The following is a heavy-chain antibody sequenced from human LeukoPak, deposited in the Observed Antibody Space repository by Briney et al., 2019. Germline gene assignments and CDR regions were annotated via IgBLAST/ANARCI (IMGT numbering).Heavy chain of an antibody. Sequence: SQTLSLTCTVSGGSISSGGYYWSWIRQHPGKGLEWIGYIYYSGSTYYNPSLKSRVTISVDTSKNQFSLKLSSVTAADTAVYYCARVAYSSGWSQNNWFDPWGQRTLVTVSS. J-gene: IGHJ5*02. CDR2: IYYSGST. CDR1: GGSISSGGYY. D-gene: IGHD6-19*01. CDR3: ARVAYSSGWSQNNWFDP. V-gene: IGHV4-31*03.